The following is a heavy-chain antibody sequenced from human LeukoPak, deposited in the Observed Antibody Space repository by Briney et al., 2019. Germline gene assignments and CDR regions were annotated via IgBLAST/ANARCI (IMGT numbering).Heavy chain of an antibody. D-gene: IGHD2-15*01. Sequence: SVKVSCKASGYTFTSYGISWVRQAPGQGLEWMGGIIPIFGTANYAQKFQGRVTITADKSTSTAYMELSSLRSEDTAVYYCARGYCSGGSCQKGASWFDPWGQGTLVTVSS. CDR3: ARGYCSGGSCQKGASWFDP. CDR2: IIPIFGTA. CDR1: GYTFTSYG. V-gene: IGHV1-69*06. J-gene: IGHJ5*02.